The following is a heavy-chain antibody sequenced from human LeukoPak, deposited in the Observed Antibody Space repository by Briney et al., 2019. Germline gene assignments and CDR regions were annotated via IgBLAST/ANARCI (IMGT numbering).Heavy chain of an antibody. V-gene: IGHV4-34*01. CDR3: ARARGRAGARFDY. Sequence: SETLSLTCAVYGGSFSDYYGSWIRQPPGEGLEWIGEINHGGTANYNPSLKSRVTISVDTSKNQFSLKLNSVTAADTAVYYCARARGRAGARFDYWGQGTLVTVSS. CDR2: INHGGTA. D-gene: IGHD1-26*01. J-gene: IGHJ4*02. CDR1: GGSFSDYY.